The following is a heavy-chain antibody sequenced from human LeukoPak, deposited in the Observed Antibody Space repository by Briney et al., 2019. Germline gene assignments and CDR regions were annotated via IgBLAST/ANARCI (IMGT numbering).Heavy chain of an antibody. V-gene: IGHV4-4*09. D-gene: IGHD3-22*01. CDR1: GGSISSYY. J-gene: IGHJ4*02. CDR3: ARLKHYYDSSGYSHLIFDY. CDR2: IYTSGST. Sequence: SETLSLTCTVSGGSISSYYWSWIRQPPGKGLEWIGYIYTSGSTNYNPSLKSRVTISVDTSKNQFSLKLSSVTAADTAVYYCARLKHYYDSSGYSHLIFDYWGQGTLVTVSS.